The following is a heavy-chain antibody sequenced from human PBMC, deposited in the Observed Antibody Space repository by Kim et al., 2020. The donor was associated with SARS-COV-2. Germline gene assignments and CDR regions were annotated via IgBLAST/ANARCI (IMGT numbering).Heavy chain of an antibody. CDR2: IYYSGST. J-gene: IGHJ6*02. Sequence: SETLSLTCTVSGGSISSYYWSWIRQPPGKGLEWIGYIYYSGSTNYNPSLKSRVTISVDTSKNQFSLKLSSVTAADTAVYYCARDIGAYYDILTGYTYYYYGMDVWGQWTTVTVSS. CDR3: ARDIGAYYDILTGYTYYYYGMDV. CDR1: GGSISSYY. V-gene: IGHV4-59*01. D-gene: IGHD3-9*01.